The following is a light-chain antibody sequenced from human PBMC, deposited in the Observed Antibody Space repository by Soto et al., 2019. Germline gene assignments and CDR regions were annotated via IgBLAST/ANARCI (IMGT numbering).Light chain of an antibody. CDR3: QHYNTYSPGT. J-gene: IGKJ1*01. Sequence: DIQMTQTPATLSAFAGDRVTDTCRASQSVSSWVAWYQEKPGRGPKLLIYDASTWQSGVPSRFIGSGSGTEFTLTITSLQPDDFATYYCQHYNTYSPGTFGQGTRVEVK. V-gene: IGKV1-5*01. CDR2: DAS. CDR1: QSVSSW.